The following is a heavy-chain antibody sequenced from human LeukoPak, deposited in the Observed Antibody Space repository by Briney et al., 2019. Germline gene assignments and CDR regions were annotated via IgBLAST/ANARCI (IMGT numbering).Heavy chain of an antibody. Sequence: GESLKISCKGSGYSFTNYWIGWVRQMPGKGLEWMGIIYPGDSDTRYSPSFQGPVTISADKSISTAYLQWSSLKASDTAMYYCADAPAGYAYYFDYWGQGTLVTVSS. CDR3: ADAPAGYAYYFDY. J-gene: IGHJ4*02. D-gene: IGHD3-9*01. CDR1: GYSFTNYW. V-gene: IGHV5-51*01. CDR2: IYPGDSDT.